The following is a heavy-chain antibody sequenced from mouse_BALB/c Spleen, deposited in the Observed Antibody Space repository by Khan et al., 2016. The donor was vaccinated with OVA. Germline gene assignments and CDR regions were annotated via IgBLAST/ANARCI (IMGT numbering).Heavy chain of an antibody. Sequence: LVESGPELKKPGETVKISCKASVYTFTNYGMNWVKQAPGKGLKWMGWINTYTGEPTYADDFKGRFAFSLETSASTAYLQINNLKNEDTVTYFCARVGYNGTMDYWGQGTSVTVSS. D-gene: IGHD2-14*01. J-gene: IGHJ4*01. CDR1: VYTFTNYG. CDR2: INTYTGEP. V-gene: IGHV9-3-1*01. CDR3: ARVGYNGTMDY.